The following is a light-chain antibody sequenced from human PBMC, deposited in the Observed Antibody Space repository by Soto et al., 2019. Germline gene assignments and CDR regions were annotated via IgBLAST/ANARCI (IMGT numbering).Light chain of an antibody. J-gene: IGKJ1*01. Sequence: EIVMTQSPATLSVSPGERATLSCRASQSVSSNLAWYQQKPGQAPSLLIYGVFTRATGIPARFSGTGSGTEFTLTISSLQSEDFALYYCQQYNDWPLTFGQGTKVDIK. CDR2: GVF. CDR3: QQYNDWPLT. V-gene: IGKV3-15*01. CDR1: QSVSSN.